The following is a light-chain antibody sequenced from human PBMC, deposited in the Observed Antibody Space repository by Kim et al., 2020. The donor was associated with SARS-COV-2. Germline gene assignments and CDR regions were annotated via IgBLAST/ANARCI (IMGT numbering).Light chain of an antibody. Sequence: VTISCTGSSSNIGAGYDVHWYQQLPGTAPQLLIFGNSNRPSGVPDRFSGSESGTSASLAITGLQAEDEADYYCQSYDSSLSGSVVFGGGTQLTVL. J-gene: IGLJ2*01. CDR2: GNS. CDR3: QSYDSSLSGSVV. CDR1: SSNIGAGYD. V-gene: IGLV1-40*01.